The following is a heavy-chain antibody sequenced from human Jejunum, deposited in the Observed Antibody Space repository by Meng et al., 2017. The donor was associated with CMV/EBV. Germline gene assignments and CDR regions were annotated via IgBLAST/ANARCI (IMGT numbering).Heavy chain of an antibody. Sequence: QVQLVESGGGVVQPGRSLGLSCAASGFTFSNHGMHWVRQAPDKRLEWVAAISYDGNNEYHIDSVKGRFSISRDNSKNTLYLQVNSLRAEDTAVYYCARGQQLGIYWGQGTLVTVSS. D-gene: IGHD6-13*01. CDR1: GFTFSNHG. J-gene: IGHJ4*02. V-gene: IGHV3-30*03. CDR2: ISYDGNNE. CDR3: ARGQQLGIY.